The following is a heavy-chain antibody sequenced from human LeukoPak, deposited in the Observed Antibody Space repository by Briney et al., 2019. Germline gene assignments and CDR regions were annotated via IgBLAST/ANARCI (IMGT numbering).Heavy chain of an antibody. J-gene: IGHJ4*02. D-gene: IGHD3-10*01. CDR3: ASLSLPWFGEYK. CDR2: INPNSGGT. Sequence: ASVKVSCKASGYTFTGSYMHWVRQAPGQGLEWMGWINPNSGGTNYAQKFQGRVTMTRDTSISTAYMELSRLRSDDTAVYYCASLSLPWFGEYKWGQGTLVTVSS. CDR1: GYTFTGSY. V-gene: IGHV1-2*02.